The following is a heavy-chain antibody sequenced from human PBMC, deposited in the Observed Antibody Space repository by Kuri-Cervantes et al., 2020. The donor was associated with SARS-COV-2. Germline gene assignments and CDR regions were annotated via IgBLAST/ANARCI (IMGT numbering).Heavy chain of an antibody. D-gene: IGHD3-3*01. CDR1: GFTFDDYA. V-gene: IGHV3-9*01. CDR2: ISWNCGSI. Sequence: SLKISCAASGFTFDDYAMHWVRQAPGKGLEWVSGISWNCGSIGYADSVKGRFTISRDNAKNSLYLQMNSLRAEDTALYYCAKDMGTIFGVVIGSGYGMDVWGQGTTVTVSS. CDR3: AKDMGTIFGVVIGSGYGMDV. J-gene: IGHJ6*02.